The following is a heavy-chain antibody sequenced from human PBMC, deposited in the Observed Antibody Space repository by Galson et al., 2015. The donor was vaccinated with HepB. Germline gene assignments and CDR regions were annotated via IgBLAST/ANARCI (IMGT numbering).Heavy chain of an antibody. CDR2: ISDTADTT. D-gene: IGHD1-26*01. V-gene: IGHV3-23*01. CDR3: ASPALGGSYGPSHYFDF. J-gene: IGHJ4*02. CDR1: GFTFSAYA. Sequence: SLRLSCAASGFTFSAYAVTWVRQAPGKGLEWVSTISDTADTTYYADSVKGRFTISRDNSKNTLYLRMASLRVEDTAVYYCASPALGGSYGPSHYFDFWGQGTLVTVSS.